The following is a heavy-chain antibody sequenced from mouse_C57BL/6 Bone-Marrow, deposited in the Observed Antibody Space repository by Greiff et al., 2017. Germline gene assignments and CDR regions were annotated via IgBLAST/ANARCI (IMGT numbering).Heavy chain of an antibody. CDR1: GYSITSGYD. Sequence: EVKLMESGPGMVKPSQSLSLTCTVTGYSITSGYDWHWIRHFPGNKLEWMGYISYSGSTNYNPSLKSRIPITHDTSKNHFFLKLNSVTTEDTATYYCAGALLRYAFYAMDYWGQGTSVTVSS. V-gene: IGHV3-1*01. CDR2: ISYSGST. D-gene: IGHD1-1*01. CDR3: AGALLRYAFYAMDY. J-gene: IGHJ4*01.